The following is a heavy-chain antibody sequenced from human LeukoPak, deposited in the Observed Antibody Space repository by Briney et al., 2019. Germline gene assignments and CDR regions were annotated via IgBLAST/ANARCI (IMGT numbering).Heavy chain of an antibody. Sequence: SETLSLTCTVSGGSISSYYWSWIRQPPGKGLEWIGYIYYSGSTNYNPSRKSRVTISLDTSKNQFSLKLSSMTAADTAVYYCARGYYDFWSGSSNSAAFDIWGQGTMVTVSS. V-gene: IGHV4-59*08. CDR2: IYYSGST. D-gene: IGHD3-3*01. CDR1: GGSISSYY. J-gene: IGHJ3*02. CDR3: ARGYYDFWSGSSNSAAFDI.